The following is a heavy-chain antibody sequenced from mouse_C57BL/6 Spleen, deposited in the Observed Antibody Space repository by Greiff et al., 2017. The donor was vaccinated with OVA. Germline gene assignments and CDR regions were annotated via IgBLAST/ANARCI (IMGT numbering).Heavy chain of an antibody. CDR1: GYTFPSYW. D-gene: IGHD2-4*01. J-gene: IGHJ3*01. Sequence: QVQLQQPGAELVRPGSSVKLSCKASGYTFPSYWMDWVKQRPGQGLEWIGNIYPSDSETHYNQKFKDKATLTVDKSSSTAYMQLSSLTSEDSAVYYCARGLRRFAYWGQGTLVTVSA. CDR2: IYPSDSET. CDR3: ARGLRRFAY. V-gene: IGHV1-61*01.